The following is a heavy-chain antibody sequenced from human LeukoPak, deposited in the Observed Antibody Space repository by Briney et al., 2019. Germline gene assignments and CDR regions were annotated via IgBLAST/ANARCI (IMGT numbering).Heavy chain of an antibody. CDR3: AKGGRYDSAFDY. CDR1: GFTFSSYG. J-gene: IGHJ4*02. Sequence: GGSLRLSCAASGFTFSSYGMHWVRQAPGKGLEWVAVISYDGSNKYYADSVKGRFTISRDNSKNTLYLQMNSLRAEDTAVYYCAKGGRYDSAFDYWGQGTLVTVSS. CDR2: ISYDGSNK. D-gene: IGHD5-12*01. V-gene: IGHV3-30*18.